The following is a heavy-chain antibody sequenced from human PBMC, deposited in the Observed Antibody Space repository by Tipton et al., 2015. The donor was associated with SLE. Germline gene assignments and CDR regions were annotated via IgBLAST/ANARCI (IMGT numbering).Heavy chain of an antibody. Sequence: LVQPSETLSLTCAVYGGSFSGYYWSWTRQPPGKGLEWMGEINHSGSTKYNPSLKSRVTISVDTSKNQFSLKLNSVTAADTAVYYCARLYDFWSGYYPYWGQGTLVTVSS. V-gene: IGHV4-34*01. D-gene: IGHD3-3*01. CDR3: ARLYDFWSGYYPY. CDR2: INHSGST. CDR1: GGSFSGYY. J-gene: IGHJ4*02.